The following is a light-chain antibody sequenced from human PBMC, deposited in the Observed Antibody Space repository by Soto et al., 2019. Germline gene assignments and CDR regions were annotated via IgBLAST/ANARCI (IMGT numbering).Light chain of an antibody. CDR3: QQFFATPWT. Sequence: DIVMTQSPDSLAVSLGERATIDCKSSQTVLYISNNKNYLAWYQQKPGQPPKLLIYWASTRESGVPDRFSGSGSATDFTLTISSLQEEDVAVYYCQQFFATPWTFGRGTNVEIK. V-gene: IGKV4-1*01. J-gene: IGKJ1*01. CDR1: QTVLYISNNKNY. CDR2: WAS.